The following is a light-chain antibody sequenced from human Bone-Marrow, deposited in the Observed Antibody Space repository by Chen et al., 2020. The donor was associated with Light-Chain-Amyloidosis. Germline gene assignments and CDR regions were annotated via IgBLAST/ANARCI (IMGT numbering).Light chain of an antibody. CDR3: QSADSSGTYEVI. CDR1: DLPTKY. J-gene: IGLJ2*01. Sequence: SYELTQPPSVSVSPGQTARITCSGDDLPTKYAYWYQQKPGQAPVLGIHRDTERPSGISERFSGSSSGTTGKVTISGVQAEDEADYHCQSADSSGTYEVIFGGGTKLTVL. CDR2: RDT. V-gene: IGLV3-25*03.